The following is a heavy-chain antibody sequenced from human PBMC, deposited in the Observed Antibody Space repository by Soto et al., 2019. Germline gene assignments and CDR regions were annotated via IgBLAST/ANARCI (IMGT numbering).Heavy chain of an antibody. CDR1: GGSISSSSYY. CDR2: IYYSGST. V-gene: IGHV4-39*01. J-gene: IGHJ6*02. CDR3: AGIMVRGVIIHYYGMDV. D-gene: IGHD3-10*01. Sequence: SETLSLTCTVSGGSISSSSYYWGWIRQPPGKGLEWIGSIYYSGSTYYNPSLKSRVTISVDTSKNQFSLKLSSVTAADTAVYYCAGIMVRGVIIHYYGMDVWGQGTTVTVSS.